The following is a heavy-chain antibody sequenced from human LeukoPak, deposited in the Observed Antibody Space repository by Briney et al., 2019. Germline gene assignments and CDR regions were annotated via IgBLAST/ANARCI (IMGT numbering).Heavy chain of an antibody. CDR1: GYSFTSYW. D-gene: IGHD2-15*01. CDR3: ARVGYCSGGSCYIFDY. V-gene: IGHV5-51*01. Sequence: GESLKISCKGSGYSFTSYWIGWVRQMTGKGLEWMGIIYPGDSDTRYSPSFQGQVTISADKSISTAYLQWSSLKASDTAMYYCARVGYCSGGSCYIFDYWGQGTLVTVSS. CDR2: IYPGDSDT. J-gene: IGHJ4*02.